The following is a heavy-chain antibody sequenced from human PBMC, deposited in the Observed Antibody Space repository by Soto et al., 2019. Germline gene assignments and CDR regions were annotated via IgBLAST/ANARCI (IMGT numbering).Heavy chain of an antibody. Sequence: GEFLKISCKGSGYSFTSYWIGWVRQMPGKGLEWMGIIYPGDSDTRYSPSFQGQVTISADKSISTAYLQWSSLKASDTAMYYCARGAEHYYDSSGYEGYYFDYWGQGTLVTVSS. J-gene: IGHJ4*02. V-gene: IGHV5-51*01. CDR1: GYSFTSYW. CDR3: ARGAEHYYDSSGYEGYYFDY. D-gene: IGHD3-22*01. CDR2: IYPGDSDT.